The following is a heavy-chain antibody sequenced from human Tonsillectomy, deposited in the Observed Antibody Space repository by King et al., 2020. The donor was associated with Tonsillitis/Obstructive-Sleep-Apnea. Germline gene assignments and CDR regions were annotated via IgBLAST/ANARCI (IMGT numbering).Heavy chain of an antibody. Sequence: VQLVESGGGLIQPGGSLRLSCAASGFTVNNNHMSWVRQAPGKGLEWVSVIFSGRSTYYADSVKGRFTISRDNSMNTLYLEMNSLRAEDTAVYYCTLYDFWSGYHYYYMDVWGKGTTVTVSS. J-gene: IGHJ6*03. CDR2: IFSGRST. V-gene: IGHV3-53*01. CDR3: TLYDFWSGYHYYYMDV. CDR1: GFTVNNNH. D-gene: IGHD3-3*01.